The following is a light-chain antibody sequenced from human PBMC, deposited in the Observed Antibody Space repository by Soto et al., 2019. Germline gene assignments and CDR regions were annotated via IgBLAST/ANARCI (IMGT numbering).Light chain of an antibody. CDR1: QSVSSY. J-gene: IGKJ5*01. CDR2: DAS. CDR3: QQYGSAPG. V-gene: IGKV3-11*01. Sequence: EIVLTQSPATLSLSPGERATLFCRASQSVSSYFAWYQQKPGQAPNLLIYDASNRATGIPARFSGSGSGTDFTLTISSLEPEDFAVYYCQQYGSAPGFGQGTRLEIK.